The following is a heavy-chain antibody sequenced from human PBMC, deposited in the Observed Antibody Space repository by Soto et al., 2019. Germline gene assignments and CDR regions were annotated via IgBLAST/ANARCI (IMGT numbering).Heavy chain of an antibody. CDR2: ISDDGSNL. CDR3: AKAGRDFWSGRSFFDY. Sequence: GGSLRLSCAVSGFPFSSHAMHWVRQAPGKGLEWVTFISDDGSNLYYGNPVKGRFTISRDNSKNTLYLQMNSLRAEDTAVYYCAKAGRDFWSGRSFFDYWGQGTQVTVSS. CDR1: GFPFSSHA. D-gene: IGHD3-3*01. J-gene: IGHJ4*02. V-gene: IGHV3-30*18.